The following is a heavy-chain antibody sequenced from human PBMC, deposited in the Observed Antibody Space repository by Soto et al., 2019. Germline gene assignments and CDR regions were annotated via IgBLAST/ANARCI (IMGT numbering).Heavy chain of an antibody. CDR2: INHSGST. CDR1: GGSFSGYY. Sequence: QVQLQQWGAGLLKPSETLSLTCAVYGGSFSGYYWSWIRQPPGKGLEWIGEINHSGSTNYNPSLNSPVTITVDTSRHQFSLKLSSVTAADTAVYYCARAVRGYSGYDLDYWGQGTLVTVSS. D-gene: IGHD5-12*01. CDR3: ARAVRGYSGYDLDY. V-gene: IGHV4-34*01. J-gene: IGHJ4*02.